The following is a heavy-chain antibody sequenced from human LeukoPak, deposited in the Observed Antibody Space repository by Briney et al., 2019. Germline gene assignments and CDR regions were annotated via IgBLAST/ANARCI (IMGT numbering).Heavy chain of an antibody. J-gene: IGHJ6*02. V-gene: IGHV3-30*18. CDR3: AKDVGGSYYYGMDV. Sequence: PGGSLRLSCAASGFTSSSYGMHWVRQAPGKGLEWVAVISYDGSNKYYADSVKGRFTISRDNSKNTLYLQMSSLRAEDTAVYYCAKDVGGSYYYGMDVWGQGTTVTVSS. D-gene: IGHD1-26*01. CDR2: ISYDGSNK. CDR1: GFTSSSYG.